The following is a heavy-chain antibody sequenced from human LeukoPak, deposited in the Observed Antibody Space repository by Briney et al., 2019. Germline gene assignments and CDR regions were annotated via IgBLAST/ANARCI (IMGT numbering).Heavy chain of an antibody. J-gene: IGHJ3*02. V-gene: IGHV3-21*01. D-gene: IGHD3-22*01. Sequence: GGSLRLSCAASGFTFSSYSMNWVRQAPGKGLEWVSSISSSSSYIYYADSVKGRITISRDNAKNSLYLQMNSLRAEDTAVYYCARARSLGYDSSGYYPDAFDIWGQGTMVTVSS. CDR2: ISSSSSYI. CDR3: ARARSLGYDSSGYYPDAFDI. CDR1: GFTFSSYS.